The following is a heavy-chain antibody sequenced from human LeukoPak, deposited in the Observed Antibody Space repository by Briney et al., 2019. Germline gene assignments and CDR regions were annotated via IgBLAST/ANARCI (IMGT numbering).Heavy chain of an antibody. J-gene: IGHJ3*02. V-gene: IGHV4-34*01. CDR3: ARLGYYDSSGLLRDAFDI. D-gene: IGHD3-22*01. CDR1: GGSFSGYY. Sequence: SETLSLTCAVYGGSFSGYYWSWIRQPPGKRLEWIGEINHSGSTNYNPSLKSRVTISVDTSKNQFSLKLSSVTAADTAVYYCARLGYYDSSGLLRDAFDIWGQGTMVTVSS. CDR2: INHSGST.